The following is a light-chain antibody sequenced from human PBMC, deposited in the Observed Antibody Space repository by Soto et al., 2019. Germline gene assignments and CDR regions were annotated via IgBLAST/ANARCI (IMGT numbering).Light chain of an antibody. Sequence: DIHMTQAPSTLSASVGDRVTITCLASQSISTWLAWYQQKSGKAPKLLIYEASSLGSGVPSRFSGSGSGTEFTLTISSLQPDDFATYYCQQYNSYSETFGQGTKVDI. CDR2: EAS. CDR3: QQYNSYSET. J-gene: IGKJ1*01. V-gene: IGKV1-5*03. CDR1: QSISTW.